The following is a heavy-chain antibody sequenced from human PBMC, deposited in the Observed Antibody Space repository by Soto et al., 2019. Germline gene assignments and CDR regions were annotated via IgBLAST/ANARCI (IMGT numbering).Heavy chain of an antibody. V-gene: IGHV3-33*01. J-gene: IGHJ6*02. CDR3: ARTEPPRYCSSTSCYLDDYYYYGMDV. D-gene: IGHD2-2*01. CDR2: IWYDGSNK. CDR1: GFTFSSYG. Sequence: QVQLVESGGGVVQPGRSLRLSCAASGFTFSSYGMHWVRQAPGKGLEWVAVIWYDGSNKYYADSVKGRFTISRDNSKNKLYLQMKSLRAEDTAVYYCARTEPPRYCSSTSCYLDDYYYYGMDVWGQGTTVTVSS.